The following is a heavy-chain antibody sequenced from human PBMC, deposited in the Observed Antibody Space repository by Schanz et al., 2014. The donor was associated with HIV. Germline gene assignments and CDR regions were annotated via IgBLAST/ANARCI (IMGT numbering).Heavy chain of an antibody. CDR1: GFDFKTYS. D-gene: IGHD2-21*02. V-gene: IGHV3-23*01. CDR3: ARLLVTPFSYNYGLDG. J-gene: IGHJ6*02. Sequence: EGQLLESGGGLVRPGGSPTLPCATSGFDFKTYSMNLVRQAPGKGLEWVSHISTSGGRAYYAESVKPRFTISRDNSLDTVYLQVTSLAAEDPAVCYCARLLVTPFSYNYGLDGWGQGTTVTVSS. CDR2: ISTSGGRA.